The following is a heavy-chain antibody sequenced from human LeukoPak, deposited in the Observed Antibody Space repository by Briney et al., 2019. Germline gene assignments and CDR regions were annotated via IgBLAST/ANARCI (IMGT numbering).Heavy chain of an antibody. CDR1: GYTFTDYY. J-gene: IGHJ4*02. V-gene: IGHV1-2*06. CDR3: ARDRYYYYSSSYDY. Sequence: ASVKVSCTASGYTFTDYYVHWVRQAPGQGLEWMGRINAKSGDTNAAQRFQGRVTMTRVTSITTAYLELSRLRSDDTAVYYCARDRYYYYSSSYDYWGQGTLVTVSS. CDR2: INAKSGDT. D-gene: IGHD3-22*01.